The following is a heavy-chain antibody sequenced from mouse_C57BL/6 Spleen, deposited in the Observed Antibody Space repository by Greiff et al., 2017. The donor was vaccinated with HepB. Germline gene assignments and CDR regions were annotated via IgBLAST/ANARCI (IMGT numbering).Heavy chain of an antibody. D-gene: IGHD2-3*01. CDR1: GYTFTSYW. J-gene: IGHJ2*01. Sequence: QVQLQQSGAELVRPGSSVKLSCKASGYTFTSYWMHWVKQRPIQGLEWIGNIDPSDSETHYNQKFKDKATLTVDKSSSTAYMQLSSLTSEDSAVYYCARWDDGYHLDYWGQGTTLTVSS. V-gene: IGHV1-52*01. CDR2: IDPSDSET. CDR3: ARWDDGYHLDY.